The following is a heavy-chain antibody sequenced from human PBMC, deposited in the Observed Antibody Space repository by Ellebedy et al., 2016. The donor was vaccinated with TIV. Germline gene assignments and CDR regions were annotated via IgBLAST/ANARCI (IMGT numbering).Heavy chain of an antibody. D-gene: IGHD1-14*01. CDR2: IIPSGAT. CDR1: EYTFTDYY. Sequence: ASVKVSCKASEYTFTDYYIHCVRQPPGQGLEWMGIIIPSGATNYAQKFQGRVTLTRDTSTSTVYMELSSLRSEDTAVYYCATEPPRKLYFDYWGQGALVTVSS. J-gene: IGHJ4*02. V-gene: IGHV1-46*01. CDR3: ATEPPRKLYFDY.